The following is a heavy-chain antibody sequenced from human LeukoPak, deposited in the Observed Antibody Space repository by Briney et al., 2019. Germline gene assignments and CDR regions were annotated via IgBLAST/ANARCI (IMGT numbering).Heavy chain of an antibody. CDR3: ARGAEFYYYDSSGYRPRGVYFDY. CDR2: IYSSGGT. V-gene: IGHV4-4*07. CDR1: GGSISSYY. Sequence: TSSETLSLTCTVSGGSISSYYWSWIRQPAGKGLEWIGRIYSSGGTNYNPSLKSRVTISVDESKNQFSLKLSSVTAADTAVYYCARGAEFYYYDSSGYRPRGVYFDYWGQGTLVTVSS. D-gene: IGHD3-22*01. J-gene: IGHJ4*02.